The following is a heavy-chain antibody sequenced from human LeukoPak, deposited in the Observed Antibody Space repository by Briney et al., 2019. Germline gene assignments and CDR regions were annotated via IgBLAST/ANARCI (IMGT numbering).Heavy chain of an antibody. V-gene: IGHV1-18*01. CDR1: GYTFTSYG. Sequence: GASVKVSCKASGYTFTSYGISWVRQAPGQGLEWMVWTSAYNGNTNYAQKLQGRVTMTTDTSTSTANMELRSLRSDDTAVYYCARDALPGAYDSSGYSSPGAWFDPWGQGTLVTVSS. CDR3: ARDALPGAYDSSGYSSPGAWFDP. CDR2: TSAYNGNT. D-gene: IGHD3-22*01. J-gene: IGHJ5*02.